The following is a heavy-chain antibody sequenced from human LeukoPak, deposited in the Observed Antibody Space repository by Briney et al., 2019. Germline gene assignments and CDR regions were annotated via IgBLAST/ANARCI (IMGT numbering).Heavy chain of an antibody. CDR1: GFTFSSYA. Sequence: GGSLRLSCAASGFTFSSYAMHWVRQAPGKGLEWVAVISYDGSNKYYADSVKGRFTISRDNSKNTLYLQMNSLGAEDTAVYYCARDDGARESPSYSGSYWGGGYFDYWGQGTLVTVSS. D-gene: IGHD1-26*01. J-gene: IGHJ4*02. CDR3: ARDDGARESPSYSGSYWGGGYFDY. CDR2: ISYDGSNK. V-gene: IGHV3-30-3*01.